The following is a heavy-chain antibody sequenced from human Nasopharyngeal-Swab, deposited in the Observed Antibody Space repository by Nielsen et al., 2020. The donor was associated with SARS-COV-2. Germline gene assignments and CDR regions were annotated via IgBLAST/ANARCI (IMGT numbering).Heavy chain of an antibody. CDR1: GGSISSSSYY. D-gene: IGHD6-13*01. J-gene: IGHJ5*02. CDR2: IYYSGST. V-gene: IGHV4-39*07. Sequence: SETLSLTCTVSGGSISSSSYYWGWIRQPPGKGLEWIGSIYYSGSTYYNPSLKSRVTISVDTSKNQFSLKLSSVTAADTAVYYCATEAAAGSDWFDPWSQGTLVTVSS. CDR3: ATEAAAGSDWFDP.